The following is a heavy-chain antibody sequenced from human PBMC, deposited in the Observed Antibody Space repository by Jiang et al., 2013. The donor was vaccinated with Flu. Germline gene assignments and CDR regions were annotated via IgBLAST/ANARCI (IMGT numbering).Heavy chain of an antibody. CDR3: ARDLVVVVAASWYFDY. CDR2: INPNSGGT. Sequence: SGAEVKKPGASVKVSCKASGYTFTGYYMHWVRQAPGQGLEWMGWINPNSGGTSYAQKFQGRVTMTRDTSIRTAYMELSRLRSDDTAVYYCARDLVVVVAASWYFDYWGQGTLVHRLL. J-gene: IGHJ4*02. V-gene: IGHV1-2*02. CDR1: GYTFTGYY. D-gene: IGHD2-15*01.